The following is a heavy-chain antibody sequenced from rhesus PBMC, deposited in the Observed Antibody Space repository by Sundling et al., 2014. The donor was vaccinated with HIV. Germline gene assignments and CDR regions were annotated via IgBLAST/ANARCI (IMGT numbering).Heavy chain of an antibody. V-gene: IGHV1-198*02. CDR1: GFTFGHYS. J-gene: IGHJ4*01. Sequence: QVQLVQSGAEVKKPGASVKVSCKASGFTFGHYSIDWVRQAPGQGLEWMGVIIPLVGVTNYTEKFQGRLTITADTSTSTSYMELSTLRSEDTAIYYCARGITTGDTLTYWGQGALVTVSS. CDR3: ARGITTGDTLTY. CDR2: IIPLVGVT. D-gene: IGHD7-45*01.